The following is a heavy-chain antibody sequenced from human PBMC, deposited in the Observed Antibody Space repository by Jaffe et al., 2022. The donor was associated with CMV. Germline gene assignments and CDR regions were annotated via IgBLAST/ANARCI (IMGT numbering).Heavy chain of an antibody. CDR2: IYYSGST. CDR3: ARSESSGWYPAGSY. CDR1: GGSISSYY. D-gene: IGHD6-19*01. V-gene: IGHV4-59*08. Sequence: QVQLQESGPGLVKPSETLSLTCTVSGGSISSYYWSWIRQPPGKGLEWIGYIYYSGSTNYNPSLKSRVTISVDTSKNQFSLKLSSVTAADTAVYYCARSESSGWYPAGSYWGQGTLVTVSS. J-gene: IGHJ4*02.